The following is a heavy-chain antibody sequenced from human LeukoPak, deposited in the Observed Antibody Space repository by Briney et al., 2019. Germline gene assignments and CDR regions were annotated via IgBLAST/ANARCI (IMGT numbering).Heavy chain of an antibody. CDR3: ARDRIAVAGTNDAFDI. CDR1: GGSISSSSYY. Sequence: PSETLSLTCTVSGGSISSSSYYWGWIRQPPGKGLEWIGSIYYSGSTYYNPSLKSRVTISVDTSKNQFSLKLSSVTAADTAVYYCARDRIAVAGTNDAFDIWGQGTMVTVSS. J-gene: IGHJ3*02. V-gene: IGHV4-39*07. D-gene: IGHD6-19*01. CDR2: IYYSGST.